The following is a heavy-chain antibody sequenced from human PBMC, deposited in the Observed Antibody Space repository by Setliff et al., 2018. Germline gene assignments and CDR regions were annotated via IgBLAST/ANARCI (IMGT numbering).Heavy chain of an antibody. D-gene: IGHD3-22*01. Sequence: ASVKVSCKASGYTFSDYYMYWVRQAPGQGLEWMGWINPKSGGAHYAQKFRXXVTMSRETSISTDYMELSRLTSDDTAVYYCARGGIYNYVSSAYFDLWGQGSMVTVSS. V-gene: IGHV1-2*02. CDR1: GYTFSDYY. CDR3: ARGGIYNYVSSAYFDL. CDR2: INPKSGGA. J-gene: IGHJ3*01.